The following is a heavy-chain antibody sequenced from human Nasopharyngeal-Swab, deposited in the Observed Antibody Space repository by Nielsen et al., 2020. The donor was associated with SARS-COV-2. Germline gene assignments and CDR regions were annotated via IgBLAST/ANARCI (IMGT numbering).Heavy chain of an antibody. CDR2: IYHSGST. CDR3: ARRSREYYYGSGSYYNGYYYGMDV. CDR1: GFTFSSYAM. J-gene: IGHJ6*02. D-gene: IGHD3-10*01. Sequence: ESLKISCAASGFTFSSYAMSWVRQPPGKGLEWIGEIYHSGSTNYNPSLKSRVTISVDKSKNQFSLKLSSVTAADTAVYYCARRSREYYYGSGSYYNGYYYGMDVWGQGTTVTVSS. V-gene: IGHV4/OR15-8*01.